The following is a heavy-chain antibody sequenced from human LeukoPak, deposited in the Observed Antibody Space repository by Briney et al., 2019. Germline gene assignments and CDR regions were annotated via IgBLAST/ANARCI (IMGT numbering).Heavy chain of an antibody. V-gene: IGHV1-46*01. J-gene: IGHJ4*02. CDR1: GYTFTNYY. CDR2: INPNGGST. CDR3: ARERRAWGEDF. D-gene: IGHD3-16*01. Sequence: ALVKISCKASGYTFTNYYIHWVRQAPGQRLEWVGLINPNGGSTGYAQKFQGRVTVTTDTSTSTVYMELNSLGSEDTAVYYCARERRAWGEDFWGQGTLVTVSS.